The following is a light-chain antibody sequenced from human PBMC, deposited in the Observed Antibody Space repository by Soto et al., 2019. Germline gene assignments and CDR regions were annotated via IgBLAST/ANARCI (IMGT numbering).Light chain of an antibody. J-gene: IGKJ4*01. Sequence: VLPQSPASLSFLQGARATLSCGASQSVSNNYLAGYQQKPGLAPRLLIYGASSRATGIPDRFSGSGSGADFSLTIIRLEPEEFSVYYCQQYGSSPLTFGGGTKVDIK. V-gene: IGKV3D-20*01. CDR1: QSVSNNY. CDR3: QQYGSSPLT. CDR2: GAS.